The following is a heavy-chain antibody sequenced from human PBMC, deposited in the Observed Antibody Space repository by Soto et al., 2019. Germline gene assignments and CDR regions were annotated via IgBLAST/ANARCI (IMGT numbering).Heavy chain of an antibody. V-gene: IGHV4-59*01. CDR3: ARFRRNYFDY. D-gene: IGHD3-10*01. J-gene: IGHJ4*02. Sequence: PSETLSLTCTVSGDSMSGLYWTWLRQTPGKGLEWIGYINYVGRTSYYRHSLQSRDTITIASSKDQXYLILSSVAAEVTAVYFCARFRRNYFDYWGQGTQVTVCS. CDR1: GDSMSGLY. CDR2: INYVGRTS.